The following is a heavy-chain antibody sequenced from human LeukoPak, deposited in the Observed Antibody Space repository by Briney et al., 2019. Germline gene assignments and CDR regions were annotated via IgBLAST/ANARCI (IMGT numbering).Heavy chain of an antibody. CDR2: ISSSSSYI. D-gene: IGHD3-10*01. CDR3: ARDISGVGFGELYI. V-gene: IGHV3-21*01. CDR1: GFTFRNYA. Sequence: GGSLRLSCAASGFTFRNYAMSWVRQAPGKGLEWVSSISSSSSYIYYADSVKGRFTISRDNAKNSLYLQMNSLRAEDTAVYYCARDISGVGFGELYIWGQGTMVTVSS. J-gene: IGHJ3*02.